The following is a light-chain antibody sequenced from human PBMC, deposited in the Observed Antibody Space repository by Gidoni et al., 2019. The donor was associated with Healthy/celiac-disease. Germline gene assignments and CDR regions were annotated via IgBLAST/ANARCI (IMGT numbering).Light chain of an antibody. V-gene: IGKV3-15*01. CDR1: QSVSSN. Sequence: EIVMTQSPATLSVAPRERATLSCRASQSVSSNLDWYQQKPGQAPRLLIYGASTRATGIPARFSGSGSGTEFTLPISSLQSEDFAVYYCQQYNNWPPLTFGGGTKVEIK. CDR2: GAS. CDR3: QQYNNWPPLT. J-gene: IGKJ4*01.